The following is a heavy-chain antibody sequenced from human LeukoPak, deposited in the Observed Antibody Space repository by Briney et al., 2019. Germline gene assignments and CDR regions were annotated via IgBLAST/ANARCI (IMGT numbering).Heavy chain of an antibody. CDR1: GYTFTGYY. CDR3: ARDRDSSGYYDY. V-gene: IGHV1-2*02. D-gene: IGHD3-22*01. Sequence: ASVKVSCKASGYTFTGYYMHWVRQAPGQGLEWMGWIHPNSGGTNYAQKFHGRVTMTRDTSISTAYMELSRLTSDDTAVYYCARDRDSSGYYDYWGQGTLVTVSS. CDR2: IHPNSGGT. J-gene: IGHJ4*02.